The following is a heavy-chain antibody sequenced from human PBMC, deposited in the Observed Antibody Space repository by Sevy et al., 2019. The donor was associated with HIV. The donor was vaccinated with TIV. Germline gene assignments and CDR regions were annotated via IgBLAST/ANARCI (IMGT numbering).Heavy chain of an antibody. D-gene: IGHD3-10*01. V-gene: IGHV3-73*01. CDR3: TRSVTVFLGVIVDFDY. J-gene: IGHJ4*02. CDR2: IRNRADNYAT. Sequence: GGSLRLSCAASGFSFSGSAMHWVRQVSGKGLEWVGLIRNRADNYATSYGASMKGRFTISRDDSKKRAYLQMTRMKTDDTAVYYCTRSVTVFLGVIVDFDYWGQGTLVTVSS. CDR1: GFSFSGSA.